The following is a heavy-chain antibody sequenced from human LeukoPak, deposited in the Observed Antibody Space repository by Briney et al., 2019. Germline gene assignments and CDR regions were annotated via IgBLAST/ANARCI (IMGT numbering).Heavy chain of an antibody. CDR1: GFTFSSYS. CDR3: ARDRDGSYLDRFGGDDAFDI. J-gene: IGHJ3*02. V-gene: IGHV3-21*01. Sequence: GGSLRLSCAASGFTFSSYSMNWVRQAPGEGLEWVSSISSSSSYIYYADSVKGRFTISRDNAKNSLYLQMNSLRAEDTAVYYCARDRDGSYLDRFGGDDAFDIWGQGTMVTVSS. CDR2: ISSSSSYI. D-gene: IGHD1-26*01.